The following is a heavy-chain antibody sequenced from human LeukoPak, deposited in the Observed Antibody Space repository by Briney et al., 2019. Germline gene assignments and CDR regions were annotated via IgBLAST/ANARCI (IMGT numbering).Heavy chain of an antibody. CDR2: ISYSGST. D-gene: IGHD1-1*01. Sequence: SETLSLTCTVSGGSISSYYWSWIRQPPGKGLEWIGYISYSGSTNFNPSLKSRITISVDTSKNQFSLKLSSVTAADTAVYYCAREGTAGTNLNWFDPWGQGTLVIVSS. V-gene: IGHV4-59*01. CDR1: GGSISSYY. J-gene: IGHJ5*02. CDR3: AREGTAGTNLNWFDP.